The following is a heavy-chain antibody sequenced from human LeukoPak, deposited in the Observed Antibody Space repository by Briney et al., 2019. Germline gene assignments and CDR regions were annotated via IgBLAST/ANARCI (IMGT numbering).Heavy chain of an antibody. CDR2: ISYIGRT. CDR1: GGSVSSGSYY. D-gene: IGHD1-26*01. Sequence: SETLSLTCTVSGGSVSSGSYYWSWIRQPPGKGLEWIGYISYIGRTNYIPSLKSRVTVSADTSTNQFSLKLSSVTAADTAVYYCARTSSGSYLAYWGRGSLVTVSS. J-gene: IGHJ4*02. V-gene: IGHV4-61*01. CDR3: ARTSSGSYLAY.